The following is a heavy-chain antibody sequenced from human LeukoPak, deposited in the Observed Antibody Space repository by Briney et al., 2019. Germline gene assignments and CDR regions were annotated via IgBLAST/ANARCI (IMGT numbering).Heavy chain of an antibody. V-gene: IGHV1-69*01. CDR3: ASFVVVPAASYYFDY. CDR1: GGTFSSYA. Sequence: VKLSCKASGGTFSSYAIIWVRQAPGQGLEWMGGIIPIFGTANYAQKFQGRVTITADESTSTAYMELSSLRSEDTAVYYCASFVVVPAASYYFDYWGPGTPVTVSS. D-gene: IGHD2-2*01. CDR2: IIPIFGTA. J-gene: IGHJ4*03.